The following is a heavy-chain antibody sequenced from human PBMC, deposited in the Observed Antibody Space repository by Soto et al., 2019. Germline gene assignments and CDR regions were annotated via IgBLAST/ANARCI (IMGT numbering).Heavy chain of an antibody. CDR3: AKDLVTGTTDYYYGMDV. D-gene: IGHD1-7*01. CDR1: GFTFSSYA. CDR2: ISGSGGSS. V-gene: IGHV3-23*01. Sequence: PGGSLRLSCAASGFTFSSYAMSWVRQAPGKGLEWVSAISGSGGSSYYADSVKGRFTISRDNSKNTLYLQMNSLRAEDTAVYYCAKDLVTGTTDYYYGMDVWGQGTTVTV. J-gene: IGHJ6*02.